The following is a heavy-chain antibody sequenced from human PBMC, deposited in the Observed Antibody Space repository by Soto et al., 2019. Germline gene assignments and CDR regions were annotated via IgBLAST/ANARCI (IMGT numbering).Heavy chain of an antibody. CDR2: IIPRFGTA. CDR1: GGTFSSYA. CDR3: AKVKYDSSGYYRNFDY. Sequence: QVQLVQSGADXKKPGSSVKVSCKASGGTFSSYAISWVRQAPGQGLEWVGGIIPRFGTANYAQKFQGRVTITADESTSTAYMELSSLRSEDTAMYYCAKVKYDSSGYYRNFDYWGQGTLVTVSS. D-gene: IGHD3-22*01. V-gene: IGHV1-69*01. J-gene: IGHJ4*02.